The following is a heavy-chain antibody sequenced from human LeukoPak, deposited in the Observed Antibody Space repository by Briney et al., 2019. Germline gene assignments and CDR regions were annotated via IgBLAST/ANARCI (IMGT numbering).Heavy chain of an antibody. CDR2: INPDSGGT. V-gene: IGHV1-2*02. Sequence: ASVKVSCKTSGYSFSDYYMHWVRQAPGQGLEWMGWINPDSGGTSSAQKFQGRVTMTRDTSITTVYMEVSWLTSDDTALYYCARADRLDGGPYLIGPWGQGTLVTVSS. CDR1: GYSFSDYY. CDR3: ARADRLDGGPYLIGP. D-gene: IGHD3-16*01. J-gene: IGHJ5*02.